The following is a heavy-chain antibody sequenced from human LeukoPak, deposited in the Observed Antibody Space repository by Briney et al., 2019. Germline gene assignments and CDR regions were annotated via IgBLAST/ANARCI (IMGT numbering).Heavy chain of an antibody. CDR1: GFTFSSYG. V-gene: IGHV3-30*18. Sequence: GGSLRLSCAASGFTFSSYGMHWVRQAPGKGLEWVAVISYDGSNKYYADSVKGRFTISRDNSKNTLYLQMNSLRAEDTAVYYCAKVVAVAATVDYWGQGTLVTVSS. CDR2: ISYDGSNK. CDR3: AKVVAVAATVDY. J-gene: IGHJ4*02. D-gene: IGHD6-19*01.